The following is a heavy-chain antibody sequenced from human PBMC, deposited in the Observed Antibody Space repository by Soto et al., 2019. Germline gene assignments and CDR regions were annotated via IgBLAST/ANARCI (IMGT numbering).Heavy chain of an antibody. CDR3: ARDGASFLEWLLYQGYNWFDP. D-gene: IGHD3-3*02. Sequence: GGSLRLSCAASGFTFSSYAMHWVRQAPGKGLEWVAVISYDGSNKYYADSVKGRFTISRDNSKNTLYLQMNSLRAEDTAVYYCARDGASFLEWLLYQGYNWFDPWGQGTLVTVSS. CDR2: ISYDGSNK. CDR1: GFTFSSYA. V-gene: IGHV3-30-3*01. J-gene: IGHJ5*02.